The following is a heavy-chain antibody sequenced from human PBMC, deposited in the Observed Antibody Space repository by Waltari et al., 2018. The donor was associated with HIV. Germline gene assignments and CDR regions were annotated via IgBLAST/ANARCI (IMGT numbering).Heavy chain of an antibody. V-gene: IGHV3-9*01. J-gene: IGHJ5*01. Sequence: EVQLVESGGGLVQPGRSLRLSCAASGFPFDDYPMHWVRQAPGKCLTRVSGRSWNSESTDKAESVKGRVIISRDNVKNSLDLQMNSLRIEDTAFYYCAKGGSHLTIFEAWFDSWGQGTLVTVSS. CDR2: RSWNSEST. D-gene: IGHD3-3*01. CDR3: AKGGSHLTIFEAWFDS. CDR1: GFPFDDYP.